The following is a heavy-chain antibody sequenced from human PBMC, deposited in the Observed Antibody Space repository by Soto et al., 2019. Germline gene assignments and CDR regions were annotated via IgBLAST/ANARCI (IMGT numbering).Heavy chain of an antibody. D-gene: IGHD2-2*01. Sequence: GASVKVSCKASGYTFTSYGISWVRQAPGQGLEWMGWISAYNGNTNYAQKLQGRVTMTTDTSTSTAYMELRSLRSDDTAVYYCARSVSVTQSLDLVSYCSSTSCGKVFDYWGQGTLVTVSS. CDR1: GYTFTSYG. CDR3: ARSVSVTQSLDLVSYCSSTSCGKVFDY. J-gene: IGHJ4*02. CDR2: ISAYNGNT. V-gene: IGHV1-18*01.